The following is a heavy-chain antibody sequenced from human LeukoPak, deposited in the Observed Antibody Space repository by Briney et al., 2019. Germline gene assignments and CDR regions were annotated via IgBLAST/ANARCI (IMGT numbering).Heavy chain of an antibody. CDR2: IRYDGSNK. Sequence: GGSLRLSCAASGFTFSSYGMRWVRQAPGKGLEWVAFIRYDGSNKYYADSVKGRFTISRDNSKNTLYLQMNSPRAEDTAVYYCAKGVRSVWGSYRTQYYFDYWGQGTLVTVSS. J-gene: IGHJ4*02. CDR1: GFTFSSYG. V-gene: IGHV3-30*02. D-gene: IGHD3-16*02. CDR3: AKGVRSVWGSYRTQYYFDY.